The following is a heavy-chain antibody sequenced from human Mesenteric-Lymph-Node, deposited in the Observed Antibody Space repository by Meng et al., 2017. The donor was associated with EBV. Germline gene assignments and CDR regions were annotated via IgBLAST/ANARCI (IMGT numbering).Heavy chain of an antibody. CDR1: SGSIRNSNW. CDR3: ARITFGGAIGD. CDR2: IFHSGGT. Sequence: HGSAPVLVQPLVTLPTTGPFSSGSIRNSNWWSWVRQPPGKGLQWIGEIFHSGGTNYNPSLKSRVTISVDKSKNQFSLKVNSLTAADTAVYYCARITFGGAIGDWGQGTLVTVSS. V-gene: IGHV4-4*02. D-gene: IGHD3-16*02. J-gene: IGHJ4*02.